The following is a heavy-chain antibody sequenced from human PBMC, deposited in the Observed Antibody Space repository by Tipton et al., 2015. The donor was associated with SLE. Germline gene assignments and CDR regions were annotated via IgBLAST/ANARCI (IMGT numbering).Heavy chain of an antibody. CDR2: TSSHGGTT. V-gene: IGHV3-64D*06. J-gene: IGHJ4*02. CDR1: GFTLRNYG. CDR3: VKGSSDFWSGDH. D-gene: IGHD3-3*01. Sequence: SLRLSCLASGFTLRNYGMHWVRQAPGKGLEYVSGTSSHGGTTYYGDSVKGRFTISRGNFENTLYLQMSSLRPEDTAVYYCVKGSSDFWSGDHWGQGTLVTVSS.